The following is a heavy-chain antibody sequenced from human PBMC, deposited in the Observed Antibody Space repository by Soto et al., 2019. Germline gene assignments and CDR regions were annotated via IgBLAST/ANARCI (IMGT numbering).Heavy chain of an antibody. V-gene: IGHV3-43*01. D-gene: IGHD5-18*01. CDR1: GFSFAYNT. Sequence: GGSLRLSCGASGFSFAYNTMHWVRQAPGKGLEWVSLITWDGGDASYADSVKGRFTISRDNSKNSLFLQMNSLRTEDTALYYCAKDILSGYSYGYYYYGIDVWGQGTTVTVSS. CDR3: AKDILSGYSYGYYYYGIDV. J-gene: IGHJ6*02. CDR2: ITWDGGDA.